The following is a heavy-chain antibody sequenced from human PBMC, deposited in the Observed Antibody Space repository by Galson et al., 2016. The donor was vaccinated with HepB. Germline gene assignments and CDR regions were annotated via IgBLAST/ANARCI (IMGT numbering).Heavy chain of an antibody. CDR3: VKHSGFDRNYFDD. Sequence: SLRLSCAVSGFIVSSNFLTWVRQAPGKGLEWASVSYSGGSTYYADSVKGRFTISRGSSKNTVFLQMNSLRADNSAVYKCVKHSGFDRNYFDDWGQGTRVTVSS. CDR2: SYSGGST. J-gene: IGHJ4*02. D-gene: IGHD5-12*01. V-gene: IGHV3-53*01. CDR1: GFIVSSNF.